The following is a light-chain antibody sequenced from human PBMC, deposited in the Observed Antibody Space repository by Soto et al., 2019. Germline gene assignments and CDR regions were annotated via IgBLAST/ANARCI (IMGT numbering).Light chain of an antibody. CDR3: QHYTSSSQT. CDR2: KSS. J-gene: IGKJ1*01. CDR1: QIISGW. Sequence: DIQMTQSSSTLSASIGDRVSITCRASQIISGWMAWYQQKPGKAPKLLIYKSSTLESGVPSRLSGSGSVTEFTLTISSLQPDDFATYYCQHYTSSSQTFGQGTKVDIK. V-gene: IGKV1-5*03.